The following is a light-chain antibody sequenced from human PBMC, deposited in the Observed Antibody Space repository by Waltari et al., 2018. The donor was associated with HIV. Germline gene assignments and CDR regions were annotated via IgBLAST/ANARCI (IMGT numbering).Light chain of an antibody. Sequence: QSALTHPASVSGSPGQPITISCTGTRSDVGSYNLVSWYQHHPGKAPKLIISEVSKRPSGVSNRFSGSKSGTTASLTISGLQAEDEADYHCCSYAHNDPWVFGGGTRLTVL. CDR3: CSYAHNDPWV. CDR2: EVS. V-gene: IGLV2-23*02. J-gene: IGLJ3*02. CDR1: RSDVGSYNL.